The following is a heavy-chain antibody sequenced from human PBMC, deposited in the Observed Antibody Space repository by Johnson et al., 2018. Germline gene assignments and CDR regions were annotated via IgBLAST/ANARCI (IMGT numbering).Heavy chain of an antibody. V-gene: IGHV3-7*01. CDR1: GFTFSSYW. CDR3: AREFEWLIGGGYFQH. CDR2: IKQDGSEK. D-gene: IGHD3-3*01. Sequence: VQLVQSGGGLVQXGGSXRLXCAASGFTFSSYWMSWVRQAPGKGLEWVANIKQDGSEKYYADSVKGRFTISRDNSKNTLYLQMNSLRAEDTAVYYCAREFEWLIGGGYFQHWGQGTLVTVSS. J-gene: IGHJ1*01.